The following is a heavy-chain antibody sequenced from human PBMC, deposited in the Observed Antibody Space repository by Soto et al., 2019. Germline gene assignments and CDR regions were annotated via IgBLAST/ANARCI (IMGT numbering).Heavy chain of an antibody. V-gene: IGHV3-74*01. CDR2: ISGDGGTI. J-gene: IGHJ4*02. D-gene: IGHD1-26*01. CDR3: ANSPRIVGATTYFDY. Sequence: GGSLRLSCAASGFTFSSFFMHWVRQVPGEGLEWVSRISGDGGTISYADSVKGRFTISRDNSKNTLYPQMNSLRAEDTAVYYCANSPRIVGATTYFDYWGQGTLVTVSS. CDR1: GFTFSSFF.